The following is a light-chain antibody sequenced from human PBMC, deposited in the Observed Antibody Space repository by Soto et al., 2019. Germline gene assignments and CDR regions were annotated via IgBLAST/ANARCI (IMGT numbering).Light chain of an antibody. J-gene: IGKJ1*01. CDR3: QQRNNWPPWT. CDR1: QSVSSTY. V-gene: IGKV3D-20*02. Sequence: EIVLKQSPGTLSLSPGERATLSCRASQSVSSTYLAWYQQKPGQAPRLLIYGASSRATGIPDRFSGSGSGTDFSLTISSLETEDFSVYYGQQRNNWPPWTFGQGTKVDI. CDR2: GAS.